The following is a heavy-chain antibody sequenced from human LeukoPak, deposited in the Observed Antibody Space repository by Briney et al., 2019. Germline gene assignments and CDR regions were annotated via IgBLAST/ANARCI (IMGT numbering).Heavy chain of an antibody. CDR3: ARWLELMRNFDW. J-gene: IGHJ4*02. CDR2: IKQDGSEK. CDR1: GFTFSSYW. D-gene: IGHD5-24*01. Sequence: GGSLRLSCAASGFTFSSYWMSWVRQAPGKGLEWVANIKQDGSEKDYVDALKGRFTISRDNAKNSLYLQMNSLRAEDTAVYYCARWLELMRNFDWWGQGTLVTVSS. V-gene: IGHV3-7*01.